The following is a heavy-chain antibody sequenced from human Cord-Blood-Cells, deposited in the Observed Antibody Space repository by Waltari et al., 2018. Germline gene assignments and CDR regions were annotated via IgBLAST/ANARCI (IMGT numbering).Heavy chain of an antibody. CDR3: TRPASSSSHDY. V-gene: IGHV3-73*02. D-gene: IGHD6-6*01. CDR1: GFTFSGSA. Sequence: EVQLVESGGGLVQPGGSLKLSCAASGFTFSGSAMHWVRQASGKGLGWVGRIRSKANSYATAYAASVKGRFTISRDDSKNTAYLQMNSLKTEDTAVYYCTRPASSSSHDYWGQGTLVTVSS. CDR2: IRSKANSYAT. J-gene: IGHJ4*02.